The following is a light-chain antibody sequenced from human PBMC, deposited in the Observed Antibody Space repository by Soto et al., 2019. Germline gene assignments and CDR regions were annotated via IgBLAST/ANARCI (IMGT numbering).Light chain of an antibody. J-gene: IGKJ2*01. CDR2: GAS. V-gene: IGKV3-20*01. CDR1: QSVSSNF. Sequence: EIVLTQSPGTLSLSPGERATLSCRASQSVSSNFLAWYQQKPGQAPRLLIHGASTRATAIPDRFSGSGSGTDFTLSISRLGPEDSAVYYCQQYGSSPMYTFGQGTKVDIK. CDR3: QQYGSSPMYT.